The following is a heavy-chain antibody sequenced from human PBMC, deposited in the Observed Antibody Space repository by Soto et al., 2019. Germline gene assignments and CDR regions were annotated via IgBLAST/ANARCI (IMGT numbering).Heavy chain of an antibody. D-gene: IGHD3-22*01. J-gene: IGHJ4*02. CDR2: IDPSGGST. CDR3: ARVPYDTTGYYAF. V-gene: IGHV1-46*01. Sequence: QVRLVQSGAEVKKPGASVSISCKTSGFTFTTYYIHWVRQAPGQGLEWMGMIDPSGGSTTYAQKCQGRITMTNDMSTSTVYMELSSLRYEDTAVYYCARVPYDTTGYYAFWGQGTLVTVSS. CDR1: GFTFTTYY.